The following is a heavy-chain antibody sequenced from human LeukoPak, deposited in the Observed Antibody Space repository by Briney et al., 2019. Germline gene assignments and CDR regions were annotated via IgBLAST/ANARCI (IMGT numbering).Heavy chain of an antibody. CDR1: GGSISNYY. CDR2: IYDSGTI. CDR3: ARDNRYCSGGTCCSGQYY. Sequence: PLETLSLTCTVYGGSISNYYWNWIRQPAGKGLEWIGRIYDSGTINYNPSLKSRVTMSLDTSKSQFSLILSSVTAADTAVYYCARDNRYCSGGTCCSGQYYWGQGTLVTVSS. J-gene: IGHJ4*02. D-gene: IGHD2-15*01. V-gene: IGHV4-4*07.